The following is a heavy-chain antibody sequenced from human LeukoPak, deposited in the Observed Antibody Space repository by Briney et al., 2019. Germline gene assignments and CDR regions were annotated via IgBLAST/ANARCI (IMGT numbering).Heavy chain of an antibody. V-gene: IGHV1-58*02. CDR3: ARVSCSSWYALLSYYYYGMDV. CDR1: GFTFTSSA. CDR2: IVVGSGNT. D-gene: IGHD6-13*01. J-gene: IGHJ6*02. Sequence: ASVKVSCKASGFTFTSSAMQWVRQARGQRLEWIGWIVVGSGNTNYAQKFQERVTMTTDTSTSTAYMELRSLRSDDTAVYYCARVSCSSWYALLSYYYYGMDVWGQGTTVTVSS.